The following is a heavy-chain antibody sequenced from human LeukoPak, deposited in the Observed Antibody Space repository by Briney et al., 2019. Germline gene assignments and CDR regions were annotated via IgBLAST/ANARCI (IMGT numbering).Heavy chain of an antibody. CDR2: MSSSGNN. V-gene: IGHV4-4*07. J-gene: IGHJ3*02. CDR1: GDSISYFY. D-gene: IGHD5-18*01. CDR3: ARDGLWIQNAFDI. Sequence: SETLSLTCSVSGDSISYFYWSWIRQAAGKGLEWIGRMSSSGNNDYNASLKSRVTMSVDTSKNQFSLKLSSVTAADTAVYYCARDGLWIQNAFDIWGQGTMVTVSS.